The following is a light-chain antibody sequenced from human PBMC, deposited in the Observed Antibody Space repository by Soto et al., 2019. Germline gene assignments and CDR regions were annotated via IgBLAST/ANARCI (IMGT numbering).Light chain of an antibody. Sequence: QSVLTQPPSASGSPGQSVTIACTGTSSDVGGYKYVSWYQQHPGKAPKLMIYEVNKRPSGVPDRFSGSKSGHTASLTVGGLQADDEADYFCSSYAGRNIVLFGGGTKLTVL. CDR2: EVN. J-gene: IGLJ2*01. V-gene: IGLV2-8*01. CDR1: SSDVGGYKY. CDR3: SSYAGRNIVL.